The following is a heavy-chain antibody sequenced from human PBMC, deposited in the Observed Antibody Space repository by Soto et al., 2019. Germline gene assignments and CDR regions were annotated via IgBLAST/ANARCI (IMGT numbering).Heavy chain of an antibody. D-gene: IGHD2-15*01. V-gene: IGHV4-39*01. J-gene: IGHJ4*02. CDR2: IYYSGST. Sequence: KSSETLSLTCTVSGGSISSSSYYWGWIRQPPGKGLEWIGSIYYSGSTYYNPSLKSRVTISVDTSKNQFSLKLSSVTAADTAVYYCARQRSGYCSGGSCPPTVEVTTFDYWGQGTLVTVSS. CDR3: ARQRSGYCSGGSCPPTVEVTTFDY. CDR1: GGSISSSSYY.